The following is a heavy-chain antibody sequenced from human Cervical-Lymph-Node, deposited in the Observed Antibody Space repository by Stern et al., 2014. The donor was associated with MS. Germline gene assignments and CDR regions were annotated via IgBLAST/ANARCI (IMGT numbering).Heavy chain of an antibody. Sequence: QEQLVESGSEFKAPGASVKDSCKSSGYIFSSSAINWVRQAPGRGLEWMGWINTHTGRPTYSQCVAGRFVLSLVTSVANADLQISSLKPEDTAMYYCARLKGGPVTGALPNWGQGTLVTVSS. V-gene: IGHV7-4-1*02. CDR1: GYIFSSSA. J-gene: IGHJ4*02. CDR2: INTHTGRP. D-gene: IGHD6-19*01. CDR3: ARLKGGPVTGALPN.